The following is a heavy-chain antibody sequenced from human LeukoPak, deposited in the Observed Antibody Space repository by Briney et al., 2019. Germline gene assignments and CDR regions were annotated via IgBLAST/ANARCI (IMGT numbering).Heavy chain of an antibody. V-gene: IGHV4-4*07. Sequence: TPSETLSLTCTVSGGSITSYYWSWLRQPAGKGLEWIGRIYYSGSTKYNPSLKSRVTISEDTSRNQFSLKLTSVTAADTAVYYCARDQGSYSSFDSWGQGTLVTVSS. J-gene: IGHJ4*02. CDR2: IYYSGST. D-gene: IGHD3-10*01. CDR3: ARDQGSYSSFDS. CDR1: GGSITSYY.